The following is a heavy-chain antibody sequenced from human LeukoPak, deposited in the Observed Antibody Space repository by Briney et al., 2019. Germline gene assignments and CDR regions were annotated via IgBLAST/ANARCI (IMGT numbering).Heavy chain of an antibody. J-gene: IGHJ4*02. Sequence: GGSLRLSCAASGFTFSSYWMSWVRQAPGKGLEWVANIKQDGSEKYYVDSVKGRFTISRDNAKNSLYLQMNSPRAEDTAVYYCARDSSSWQFDYWGQGTLVTVSS. CDR2: IKQDGSEK. CDR1: GFTFSSYW. D-gene: IGHD6-13*01. V-gene: IGHV3-7*01. CDR3: ARDSSSWQFDY.